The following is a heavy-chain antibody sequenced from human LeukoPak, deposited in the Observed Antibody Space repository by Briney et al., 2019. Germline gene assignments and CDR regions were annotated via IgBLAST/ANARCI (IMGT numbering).Heavy chain of an antibody. CDR1: GYTFTDYF. CDR2: LSPKNGDT. J-gene: IGHJ5*02. Sequence: ASVEVSCKASGYTFTDYFIHWVRQAPGQGLEWMGWLSPKNGDTKYAQSFQGRVTMTRDTSINTVYMELRGLRSDDTAVYYCTRDEAVYNSVWKQTNWFDPWGQGTLVTVSS. D-gene: IGHD6-19*01. V-gene: IGHV1-2*02. CDR3: TRDEAVYNSVWKQTNWFDP.